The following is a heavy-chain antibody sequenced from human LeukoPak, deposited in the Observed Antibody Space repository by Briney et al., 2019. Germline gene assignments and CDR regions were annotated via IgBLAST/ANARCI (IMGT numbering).Heavy chain of an antibody. J-gene: IGHJ4*02. CDR2: ISSSSSYI. D-gene: IGHD6-19*01. Sequence: PGGSLRLSCAASGFTFSSYTMNWVRQAPGKGLEWVSSISSSSSYIYYADSVKGRFTISRDNAKNSLYLQMNRLRAEDTAVYYCVKEGSGLNWGQGTLVTVSS. CDR3: VKEGSGLN. CDR1: GFTFSSYT. V-gene: IGHV3-21*01.